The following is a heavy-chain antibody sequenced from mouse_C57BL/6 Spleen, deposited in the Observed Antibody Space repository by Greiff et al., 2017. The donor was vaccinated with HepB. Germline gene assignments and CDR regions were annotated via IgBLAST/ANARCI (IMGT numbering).Heavy chain of an antibody. J-gene: IGHJ3*01. CDR2: IYPGSGST. Sequence: QVQLQQPGAELVKPGASVKMSCKASGYTFTSYWITWVKQRPGQGLEWIGDIYPGSGSTNYNEKFKSKATLTVDTSSSTAYMQLSSLTSEDSAVYYCAREREYYGTRFAYWGQGTLVTVSA. D-gene: IGHD2-1*01. CDR1: GYTFTSYW. V-gene: IGHV1-55*01. CDR3: AREREYYGTRFAY.